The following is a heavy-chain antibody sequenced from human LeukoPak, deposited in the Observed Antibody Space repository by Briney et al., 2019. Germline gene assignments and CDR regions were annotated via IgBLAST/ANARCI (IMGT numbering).Heavy chain of an antibody. CDR3: ARGCPYSSSSGWGIDY. CDR2: INPNSGGT. CDR1: GYTFTGYY. Sequence: ASVKVSCKASGYTFTGYYMHWVRQAPGQGLEWMGWINPNSGGTNYAQKFQGRVTMTRDTSISTAYMELSRLRSDDTAVYYCARGCPYSSSSGWGIDYWGQGTLVTVSS. D-gene: IGHD6-6*01. J-gene: IGHJ4*02. V-gene: IGHV1-2*02.